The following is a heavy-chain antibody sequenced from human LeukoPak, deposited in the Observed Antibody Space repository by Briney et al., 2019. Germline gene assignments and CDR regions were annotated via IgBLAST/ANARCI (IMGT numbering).Heavy chain of an antibody. CDR1: GFSFSSYS. CDR2: ISGCGGST. D-gene: IGHD1-14*01. V-gene: IGHV3-23*01. J-gene: IGHJ4*02. CDR3: ATASARFGTGDQAPPY. Sequence: QPGGSLKLSCAASGFSFSSYSMDWVRQAPGKGLEWVSAISGCGGSTYYADSVKGRFTISRDNSKNTLYLQMNSLRAEDTAVYYCATASARFGTGDQAPPYWGQGTLVTVSS.